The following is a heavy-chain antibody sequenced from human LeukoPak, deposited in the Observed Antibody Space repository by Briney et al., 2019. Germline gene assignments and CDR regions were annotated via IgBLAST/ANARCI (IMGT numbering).Heavy chain of an antibody. Sequence: ASVKVSCKTSGGTFISYGISWVRQAPGQGLEWMGGIIPIFGTANYAQRFQGRVTITADESTSTAYMELSSLRSEDTAMYYCACSEGNIAARSDYWGQGTLVTVSS. CDR2: IIPIFGTA. CDR1: GGTFISYG. J-gene: IGHJ4*02. V-gene: IGHV1-69*13. D-gene: IGHD6-6*01. CDR3: ACSEGNIAARSDY.